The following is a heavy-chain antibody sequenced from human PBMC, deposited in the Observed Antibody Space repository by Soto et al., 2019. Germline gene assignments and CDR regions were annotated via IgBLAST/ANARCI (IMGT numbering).Heavy chain of an antibody. V-gene: IGHV4-39*01. J-gene: IGHJ4*02. CDR2: IYYSGST. Sequence: PSETLSLTCTVSGGSISSSSYYWGWIRQPPGKGLEWIGSIYYSGSTYYNPSLKSRVTLSVDTSKNQFSLKLSSVTAADTAVYYFARQSYFRARPLYAFDYWGQGTLVTVSS. D-gene: IGHD1-26*01. CDR1: GGSISSSSYY. CDR3: ARQSYFRARPLYAFDY.